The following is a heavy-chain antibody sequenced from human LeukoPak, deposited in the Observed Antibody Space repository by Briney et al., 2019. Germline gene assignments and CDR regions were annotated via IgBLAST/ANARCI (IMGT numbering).Heavy chain of an antibody. J-gene: IGHJ5*02. CDR1: GYTFTNYG. CDR3: ARDLGYCSTTSCLRNWFDP. D-gene: IGHD2-2*01. Sequence: ASVKVSCKASGYTFTNYGISWVRQAPGQGLEWMGWISAYNSNTNYAQKLQGRVTMTTDTSTSTVYMELRSLRSDDMAVYYCARDLGYCSTTSCLRNWFDPWGQGTLVTVSS. V-gene: IGHV1-18*03. CDR2: ISAYNSNT.